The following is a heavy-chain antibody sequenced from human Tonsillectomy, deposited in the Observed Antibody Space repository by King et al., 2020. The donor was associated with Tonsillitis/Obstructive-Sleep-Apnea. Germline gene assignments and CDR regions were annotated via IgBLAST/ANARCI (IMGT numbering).Heavy chain of an antibody. CDR1: GGTFSSYA. CDR2: IIPIFGTA. J-gene: IGHJ6*03. CDR3: ARTPPAVTSHYYYYYMDV. V-gene: IGHV1-69*01. D-gene: IGHD6-13*01. Sequence: QLVQSGAEVKKPGSSVKVSCKASGGTFSSYAISWVRQAPGQGLEWMGGIIPIFGTANYAQKFQGGVTITADESTSTAYMELSSLRSEDTAVYYCARTPPAVTSHYYYYYMDVWGKGTTVTVSS.